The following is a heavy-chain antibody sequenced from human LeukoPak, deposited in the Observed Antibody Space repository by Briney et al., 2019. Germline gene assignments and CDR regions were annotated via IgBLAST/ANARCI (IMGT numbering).Heavy chain of an antibody. Sequence: ASVKASCKASGYTLTGYYMHWVRQAPGQGLEWMGWINPNSGGTNYAQKFQGRVTMTRDTSISTAYMELSRLRSDDTAVYYCARDTYYDSSGYYSDWGQGTLVTVSS. J-gene: IGHJ4*02. D-gene: IGHD3-22*01. CDR3: ARDTYYDSSGYYSD. CDR1: GYTLTGYY. V-gene: IGHV1-2*02. CDR2: INPNSGGT.